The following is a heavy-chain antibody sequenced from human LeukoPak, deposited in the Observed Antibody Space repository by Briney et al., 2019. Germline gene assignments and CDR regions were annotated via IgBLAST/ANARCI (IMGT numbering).Heavy chain of an antibody. J-gene: IGHJ1*01. CDR1: GFTFSSYA. Sequence: GGSLRLSCAASGFTFSSYAMSWVRQAPGKGLKWVSAISDSGGSTYYADSVKGRFTISRDNSKNTLYLQMNSLRAEDTAVYYCAKGKYSSGPEYFQHWGQGTLVTVSS. D-gene: IGHD6-19*01. CDR2: ISDSGGST. V-gene: IGHV3-23*01. CDR3: AKGKYSSGPEYFQH.